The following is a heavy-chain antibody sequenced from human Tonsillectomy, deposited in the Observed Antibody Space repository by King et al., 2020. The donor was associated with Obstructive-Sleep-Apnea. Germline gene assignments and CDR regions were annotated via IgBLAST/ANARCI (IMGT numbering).Heavy chain of an antibody. CDR2: IWFNGGDQ. D-gene: IGHD2/OR15-2a*01. V-gene: IGHV3-33*06. CDR1: GFSFSSFG. Sequence: VQLVESGGGVVQPGRSLRLSCTTSGFSFSSFGMHWVRQAPGKGLEWVAVIWFNGGDQFYSDSVKGRFTISRDNSQGTLYMQKNSLRADDTAVYYCAKGRRDYCTSTYCGGIEYWGQGILVTVSS. J-gene: IGHJ4*02. CDR3: AKGRRDYCTSTYCGGIEY.